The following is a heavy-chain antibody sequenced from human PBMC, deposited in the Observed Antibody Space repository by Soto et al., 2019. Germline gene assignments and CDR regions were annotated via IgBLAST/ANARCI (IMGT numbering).Heavy chain of an antibody. CDR3: AREREYGYYYMDV. J-gene: IGHJ6*03. CDR1: GYTFATYA. Sequence: ASVKVSCKASGYTFATYAIHWVRPAPGQRLEWMGWINTGNGYTEYSQNFRGRVTITRDTSTSTAYMELRSLRSDDTAVYYCAREREYGYYYMDVWGKGTTVTVSS. CDR2: INTGNGYT. D-gene: IGHD6-6*01. V-gene: IGHV1-3*04.